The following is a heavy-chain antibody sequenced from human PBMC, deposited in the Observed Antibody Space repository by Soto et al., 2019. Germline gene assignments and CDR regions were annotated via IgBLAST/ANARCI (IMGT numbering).Heavy chain of an antibody. CDR3: ARGYYYGSGRPTPGGMDV. J-gene: IGHJ6*02. CDR1: GYTFTNYD. V-gene: IGHV1-18*01. CDR2: ISTYTSNT. Sequence: QVHLVQSGAEVKKPGASVKVSCKASGYTFTNYDINWVRQAPGQGLEWMGWISTYTSNTNYAQKLQGRVTMTTDTSTSTDYMELRSLRADDTAVYYCARGYYYGSGRPTPGGMDVWGQGTTVTVSS. D-gene: IGHD3-10*01.